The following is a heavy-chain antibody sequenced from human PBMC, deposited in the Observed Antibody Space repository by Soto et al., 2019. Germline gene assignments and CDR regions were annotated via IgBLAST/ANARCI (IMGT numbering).Heavy chain of an antibody. V-gene: IGHV4-59*08. Sequence: SETLSLTCAVSGGSISSYYWSWIRQPPGKGLEWIGYIYYSGSTNYNPSLKSRVTISVDTSKNQFSLKLSSVTAADTAVYYRARQGRYYYGSGIRVFDYWGQGTLVTVSS. CDR1: GGSISSYY. CDR2: IYYSGST. CDR3: ARQGRYYYGSGIRVFDY. D-gene: IGHD3-10*01. J-gene: IGHJ4*02.